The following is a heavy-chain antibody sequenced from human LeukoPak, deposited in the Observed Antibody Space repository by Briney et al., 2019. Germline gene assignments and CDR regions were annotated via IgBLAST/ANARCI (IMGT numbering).Heavy chain of an antibody. D-gene: IGHD3-22*01. V-gene: IGHV3-21*01. Sequence: GGSLRLSCAASGFTFSSYSMNWVRQAPGKGLEWVSSISSSSSYIYYADSVKGRFTISRDNAKNSLYLQMNSLRAEDTAVYYCASEGGDYYDSSGYLGYWGQGTLVTVSS. J-gene: IGHJ4*02. CDR2: ISSSSSYI. CDR1: GFTFSSYS. CDR3: ASEGGDYYDSSGYLGY.